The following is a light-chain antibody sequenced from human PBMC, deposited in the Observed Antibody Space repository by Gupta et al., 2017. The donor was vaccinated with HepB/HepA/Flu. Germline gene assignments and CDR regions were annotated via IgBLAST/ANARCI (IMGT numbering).Light chain of an antibody. J-gene: IGKJ1*01. CDR3: QQRGNWPRT. Sequence: EILLTQSPATLSLSPGERATLSCRASQSISSYLAWYQQKAGQAPRLLIYDASNRATGIPARFSGSGSGTDFTLTISSLEPEDFAVYYCQQRGNWPRTFGQGTQVEIK. CDR1: QSISSY. V-gene: IGKV3-11*01. CDR2: DAS.